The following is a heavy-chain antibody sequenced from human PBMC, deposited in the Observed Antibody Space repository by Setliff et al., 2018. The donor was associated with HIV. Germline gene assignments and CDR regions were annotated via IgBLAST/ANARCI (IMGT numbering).Heavy chain of an antibody. CDR1: GYTFTSYG. CDR2: INPNSGGT. Sequence: GASVNVSCKASGYTFTSYGISWVRQAPGQGLEWMGWINPNSGGTNYAQKFQGWVTMTRDTSISTAYMELSRLRSDDTAVYYCAGDSGAAGISGFDYWGQGTLVTVSS. V-gene: IGHV1-2*04. CDR3: AGDSGAAGISGFDY. J-gene: IGHJ4*02. D-gene: IGHD6-13*01.